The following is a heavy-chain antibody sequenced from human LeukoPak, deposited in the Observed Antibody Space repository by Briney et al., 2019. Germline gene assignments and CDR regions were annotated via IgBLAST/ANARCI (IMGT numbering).Heavy chain of an antibody. Sequence: MTGGSLRLSCAASGFTFSSYSMNWVRQASGKGLEWVSSISSSSSYIYYADSVKGRFTISRDNAKNSLYLQMNSLRAEDTAVYYCASGYSSGWYVGYWGQGTLVTVSS. V-gene: IGHV3-21*01. CDR1: GFTFSSYS. D-gene: IGHD6-19*01. CDR3: ASGYSSGWYVGY. J-gene: IGHJ4*02. CDR2: ISSSSSYI.